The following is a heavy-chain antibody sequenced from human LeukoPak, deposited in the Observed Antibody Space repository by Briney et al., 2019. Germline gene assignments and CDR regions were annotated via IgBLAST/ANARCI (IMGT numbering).Heavy chain of an antibody. CDR3: ARDPTPLGYCSGGSCSV. Sequence: SQTLSLTCTVSGGSISSGSYYWSWIRQPAGKGPEWIGRIYTSGSTNYNPSLKSRVTISVDTSKNQFSLKLSSATAADTAVYYCARDPTPLGYCSGGSCSVWGQGTLVTVSS. J-gene: IGHJ4*02. CDR2: IYTSGST. D-gene: IGHD2-15*01. CDR1: GGSISSGSYY. V-gene: IGHV4-61*02.